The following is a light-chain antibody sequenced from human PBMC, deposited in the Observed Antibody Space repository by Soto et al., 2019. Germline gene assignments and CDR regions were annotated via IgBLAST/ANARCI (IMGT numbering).Light chain of an antibody. J-gene: IGKJ1*01. CDR3: QQYGGSPQT. CDR2: GAS. CDR1: QSVSKY. V-gene: IGKV3-20*01. Sequence: EIVLTQSPGTLALSPGEGATLSCRASQSVSKYLAWYQQKPGQAPRLLIYGASSRATGIPDSFSGSGSGTDFTLTISRLEPEDFAVYYCQQYGGSPQTFGQWTKLEIK.